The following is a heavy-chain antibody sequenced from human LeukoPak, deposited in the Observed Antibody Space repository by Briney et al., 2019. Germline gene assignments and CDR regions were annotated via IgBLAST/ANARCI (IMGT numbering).Heavy chain of an antibody. CDR1: GGSFSGYY. V-gene: IGHV4-34*01. D-gene: IGHD3-10*01. CDR3: ARRNSRTLLWFGEFLFGY. J-gene: IGHJ4*02. Sequence: SETLSLTCAVYGGSFSGYYWSWIRQPPEKGLEWIGEINHSGSTNYNPSLKSRVTISVDTSKNQFSLKLSSVTAADTAVYYCARRNSRTLLWFGEFLFGYWGQGTLVTVSS. CDR2: INHSGST.